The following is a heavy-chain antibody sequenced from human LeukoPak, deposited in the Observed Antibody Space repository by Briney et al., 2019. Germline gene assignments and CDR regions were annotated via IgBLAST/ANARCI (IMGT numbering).Heavy chain of an antibody. CDR2: ISGSGGST. V-gene: IGHV3-23*01. Sequence: GGSLRLSCAASGFTFSSYAMSWVRQAPGKGLEWVSAISGSGGSTYYADSVKGRLTISRDNSKNTLYLQMNSLRAEDTAVYYCATDIVLVPTANTGFDYWGQGTLVTVSS. CDR3: ATDIVLVPTANTGFDY. J-gene: IGHJ4*02. D-gene: IGHD2-2*01. CDR1: GFTFSSYA.